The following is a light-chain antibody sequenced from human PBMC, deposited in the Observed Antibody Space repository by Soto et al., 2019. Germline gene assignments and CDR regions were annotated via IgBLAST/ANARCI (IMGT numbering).Light chain of an antibody. CDR3: QQYYSTPRT. CDR2: WAS. Sequence: DLVMTQSPDSLAVSLGERATINCKSSQSVLYSSNNKNYLAWYQQKPGQPPKLLIYWASTREAGVPDRFSGSGSGTDFTLTISSLQAEDVAVYYCQQYYSTPRTFGQGTKVVSK. CDR1: QSVLYSSNNKNY. J-gene: IGKJ1*01. V-gene: IGKV4-1*01.